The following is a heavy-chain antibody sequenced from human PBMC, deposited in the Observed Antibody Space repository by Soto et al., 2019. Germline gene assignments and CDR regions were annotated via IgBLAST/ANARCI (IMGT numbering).Heavy chain of an antibody. CDR1: GGSFSGYY. Sequence: QVQLQQWGAGLLKPSETLSLTCAVYGGSFSGYYWSWIRQPPGKGLEWIGEINHSGSTNYNPSLKRRVTISVGTSKNQFSLKLSSVTAADTAVYYCARGPYGSGRAGWFDPWGQGTLVTVSS. CDR2: INHSGST. D-gene: IGHD3-10*01. CDR3: ARGPYGSGRAGWFDP. J-gene: IGHJ5*02. V-gene: IGHV4-34*01.